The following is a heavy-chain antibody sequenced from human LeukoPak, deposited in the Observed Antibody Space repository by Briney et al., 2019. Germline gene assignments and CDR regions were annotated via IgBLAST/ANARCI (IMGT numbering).Heavy chain of an antibody. D-gene: IGHD5-18*01. V-gene: IGHV3-30*18. CDR2: TSYEGSNE. Sequence: GGSLRLSCAASGFTFSSYAMSWVRQAPGKGLEWVAVTSYEGSNEYYGDSVKGRFTISRDNSKNTLYLQMNSLRAEDTAVYYCAKPTYQRGYSNGYDYWGQGTLVTVSS. CDR3: AKPTYQRGYSNGYDY. CDR1: GFTFSSYA. J-gene: IGHJ4*02.